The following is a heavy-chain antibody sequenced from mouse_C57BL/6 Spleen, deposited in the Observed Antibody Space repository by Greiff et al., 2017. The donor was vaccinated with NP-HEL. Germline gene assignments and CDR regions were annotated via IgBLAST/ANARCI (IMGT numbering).Heavy chain of an antibody. V-gene: IGHV5-9*01. CDR1: GFTFSSYT. CDR3: ARLLTYYFDY. D-gene: IGHD4-1*01. CDR2: ISGGGGNT. Sequence: EVQLVESGGGLVKPGGSLKLSCAASGFTFSSYTMSWVRQTPEKRLEWVATISGGGGNTYYPDSVKGRFTISRDNAKNTLYLQMSSLRSEDTALYYCARLLTYYFDYWGQGTTLTVSS. J-gene: IGHJ2*01.